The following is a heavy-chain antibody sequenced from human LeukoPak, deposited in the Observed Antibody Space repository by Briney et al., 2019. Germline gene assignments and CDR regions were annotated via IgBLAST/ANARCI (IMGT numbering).Heavy chain of an antibody. CDR2: ITGSGPTT. V-gene: IGHV3-23*01. D-gene: IGHD2-21*02. CDR1: GFTFSNHA. J-gene: IGHJ4*02. CDR3: ARGLAYCGGDCYSGLGY. Sequence: GGSLRLSCVASGFTFSNHAMTWVRQAPGKGLEWVSAITGSGPTTFYADSVKGRFTISRDNSKNTLYLQMNSLRAEDTAVYYCARGLAYCGGDCYSGLGYWGQGTLVTVSS.